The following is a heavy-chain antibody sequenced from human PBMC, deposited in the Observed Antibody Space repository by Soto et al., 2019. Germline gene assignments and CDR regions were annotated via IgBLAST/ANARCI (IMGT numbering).Heavy chain of an antibody. D-gene: IGHD3-10*01. CDR1: GFTFSSYG. Sequence: QVQLVESGGGVVQPGRSLRLSCAASGFTFSSYGMHWVRQAPGKGLEWVAVISYDGSNKYYADSVKGRFTISRDNSKNTLYLQMNSLRAEDTAVYYCAKGQSLLWFGELLRKTDYFDHWGQGTLVTVSS. CDR3: AKGQSLLWFGELLRKTDYFDH. J-gene: IGHJ4*02. CDR2: ISYDGSNK. V-gene: IGHV3-30*18.